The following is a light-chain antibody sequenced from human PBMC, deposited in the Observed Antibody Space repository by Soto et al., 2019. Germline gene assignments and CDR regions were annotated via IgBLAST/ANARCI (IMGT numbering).Light chain of an antibody. J-gene: IGKJ4*01. Sequence: EIVLTQSPATLSLSPGERATLSCRASQSVGNSLAWYQQRPGQSPRPVIYDASNRATGIPVRFSGSGSGTDFTLTISSLEAEDFAVYYCQQGSSWPRSFGGGTKVEIK. V-gene: IGKV3-11*01. CDR1: QSVGNS. CDR3: QQGSSWPRS. CDR2: DAS.